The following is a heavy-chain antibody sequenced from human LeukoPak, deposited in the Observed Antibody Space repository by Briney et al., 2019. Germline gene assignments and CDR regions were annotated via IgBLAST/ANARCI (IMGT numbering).Heavy chain of an antibody. J-gene: IGHJ4*02. D-gene: IGHD1-26*01. CDR2: ISRIGASI. CDR1: GFTFSSYS. V-gene: IGHV3-48*01. Sequence: GRSLRLSCAAAGFTFSSYSMNWVRQAPGKWREWISYISRIGASIYYADSVKGRFTVSRDNSKNSLYLQMSSLTAADMAVYYCAKDRSIGTYYTFDHWGQGTLVTVSS. CDR3: AKDRSIGTYYTFDH.